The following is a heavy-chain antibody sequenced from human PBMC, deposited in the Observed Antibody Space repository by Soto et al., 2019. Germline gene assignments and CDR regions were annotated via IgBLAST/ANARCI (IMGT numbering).Heavy chain of an antibody. CDR3: ARVATRGYVNWFDP. Sequence: PSETLSLTCTVSGVTISSYYWSWIRQPPGKGLEWIGYIYYSGSTNYNPSLKSRVTISVDTSKNQFSLKLSSVTAADTAVYYCARVATRGYVNWFDPWGQGTLVTVSS. J-gene: IGHJ5*02. CDR2: IYYSGST. V-gene: IGHV4-59*01. D-gene: IGHD5-18*01. CDR1: GVTISSYY.